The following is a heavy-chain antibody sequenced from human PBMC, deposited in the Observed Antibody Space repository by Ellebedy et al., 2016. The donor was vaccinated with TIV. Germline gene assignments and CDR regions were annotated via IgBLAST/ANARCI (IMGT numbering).Heavy chain of an antibody. CDR1: GFIFSDYY. CDR3: ARDTRFIDQRHNWFDP. D-gene: IGHD6-25*01. CDR2: ISSSGTPI. Sequence: GESLKISCAASGFIFSDYYMSWIRQAPGKGLEWITYISSSGTPIYYSDSVKCRFTISRDNAKNSLDLQMNSLRADDTAVYYCARDTRFIDQRHNWFDPWGQGAQVTVSS. V-gene: IGHV3-11*01. J-gene: IGHJ5*02.